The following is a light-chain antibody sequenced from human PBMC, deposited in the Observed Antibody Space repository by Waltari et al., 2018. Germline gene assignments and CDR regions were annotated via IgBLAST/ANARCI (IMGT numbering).Light chain of an antibody. CDR2: RNN. CDR1: HANLGTTS. Sequence: QSVLTQPPSASGTPGQRVSSPCSGDHANLGTTSLYWYQQFPGMAPQLLIYRNNQRPSGVPDRFSGSKFGTSASLAISGLRSEDEAVYYCASWDDSHYVFGTGTKVTVL. V-gene: IGLV1-47*01. CDR3: ASWDDSHYV. J-gene: IGLJ1*01.